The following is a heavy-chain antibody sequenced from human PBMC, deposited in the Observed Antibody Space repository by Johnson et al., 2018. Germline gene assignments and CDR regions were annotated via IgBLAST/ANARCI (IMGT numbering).Heavy chain of an antibody. D-gene: IGHD3-22*01. J-gene: IGHJ1*01. CDR1: GFTFSSYS. CDR2: ISSSSRYI. CDR3: ERDNLYDYDSSAYYFGGYFQH. V-gene: IGHV3-21*01. Sequence: EVQLVESGGGLVKPGGSLRLSCAASGFTFSSYSMNWVRQAPGKGLEWVSSISSSSRYIYYADSVKGRFTISRDNAKNSLYLQMNSLGAEDTAVYYCERDNLYDYDSSAYYFGGYFQHWGQGTLVTVSS.